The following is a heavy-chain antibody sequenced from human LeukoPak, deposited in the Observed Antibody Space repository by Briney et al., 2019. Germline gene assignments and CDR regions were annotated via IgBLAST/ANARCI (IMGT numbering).Heavy chain of an antibody. J-gene: IGHJ4*02. CDR2: ISGTGSST. V-gene: IGHV3-23*01. CDR3: AKGDTTWELPHDY. Sequence: GGSLRLSCAASGFTFSSYAMSWVRQAPGKGLEWVSAISGTGSSTYYADSVKGRFTISRDNSKNTLYLQMNSLRAEDTAVYYCAKGDTTWELPHDYWGQGTLVTVSS. CDR1: GFTFSSYA. D-gene: IGHD1-26*01.